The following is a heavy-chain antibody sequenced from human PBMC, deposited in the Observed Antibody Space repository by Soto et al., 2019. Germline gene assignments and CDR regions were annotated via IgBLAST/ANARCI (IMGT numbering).Heavy chain of an antibody. J-gene: IGHJ4*02. CDR3: TRDRPPDS. CDR1: GYTFTGYY. V-gene: IGHV1-2*02. Sequence: GASVKVSCKASGYTFTGYYLHWVRQAPGQGLEWMGWINPNTGDTNYAQKFQGRVTMTRDTSISTAYMELGRLKSDDTAVYYCTRDRPPDSWGQGTLVTVSS. CDR2: INPNTGDT. D-gene: IGHD6-6*01.